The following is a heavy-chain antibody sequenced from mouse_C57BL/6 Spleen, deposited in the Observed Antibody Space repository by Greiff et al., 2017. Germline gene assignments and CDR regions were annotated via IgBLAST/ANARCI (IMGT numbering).Heavy chain of an antibody. CDR2: IRNKANGYTT. V-gene: IGHV7-3*01. Sequence: EVNLVASGGGLVQPGGSLSLSCAASGFTFTDYYMSWVRQPPGKALEWLGFIRNKANGYTTEYSASVKGRFTISRDNSQSILYLQMNALRAEDSATYYCARSRYFDVWGTGTTVTVSS. CDR1: GFTFTDYY. CDR3: ARSRYFDV. J-gene: IGHJ1*03.